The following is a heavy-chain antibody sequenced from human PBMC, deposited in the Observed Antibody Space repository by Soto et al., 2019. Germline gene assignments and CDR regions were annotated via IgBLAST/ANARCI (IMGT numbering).Heavy chain of an antibody. V-gene: IGHV3-11*01. CDR3: AGDPYDYGSAF. CDR2: ISGGGTTI. D-gene: IGHD3-10*01. Sequence: QVQLVESGGGLVEPGGSLRLSCAASGFRFSDHYMTWIRQAPGKGLAWVSKISGGGTTIYYVDSVKGRFTVSRDNAKNSLYLQMTSLRAEDTAVDYCAGDPYDYGSAFWGQGTLVTVSS. J-gene: IGHJ4*02. CDR1: GFRFSDHY.